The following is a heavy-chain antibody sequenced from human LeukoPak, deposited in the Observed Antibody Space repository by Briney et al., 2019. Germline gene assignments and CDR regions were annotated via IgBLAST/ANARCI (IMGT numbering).Heavy chain of an antibody. CDR2: ISSSGSTI. CDR3: ARVPRYCSSTSCLYYYYMDV. V-gene: IGHV3-48*03. Sequence: GGSLRLSCAASGFTFSSYEMNWVRQAPGKGLEGVSYISSSGSTIYYADSVKGRFTISRDNAKNSLYLQMNSLRAEDTAVYYCARVPRYCSSTSCLYYYYMDVWGKGTTVTVSS. CDR1: GFTFSSYE. D-gene: IGHD2-2*01. J-gene: IGHJ6*03.